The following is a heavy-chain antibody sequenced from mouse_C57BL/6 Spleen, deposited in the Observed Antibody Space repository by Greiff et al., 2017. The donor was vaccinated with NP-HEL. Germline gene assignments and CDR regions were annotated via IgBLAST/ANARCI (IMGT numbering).Heavy chain of an antibody. CDR2: IYPRSGNT. CDR3: ARLGDGYYYAMDY. Sequence: VQLQQSGAELARPGASVKLSCKASVYTFTSYGISWVKQRTGQGLEWIGEIYPRSGNTYYNEKFKGKATLTADKSSSTAYMELRSLTSEDSAVYFCARLGDGYYYAMDYWGQGTSVTVSS. J-gene: IGHJ4*01. V-gene: IGHV1-81*01. D-gene: IGHD2-3*01. CDR1: VYTFTSYG.